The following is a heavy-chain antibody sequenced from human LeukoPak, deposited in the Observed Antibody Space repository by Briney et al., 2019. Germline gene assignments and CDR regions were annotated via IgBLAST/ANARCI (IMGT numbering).Heavy chain of an antibody. CDR1: GFTFSSYA. V-gene: IGHV3-30*02. Sequence: PGGSLRLSCAASGFTFSSYAMSWVRQAPGKGLEWVAVIRYDGNNKYYADSVKGRFTISRDNFKNTLYLQMNSLRAEDTAVYYCAKKANGDYHAFDIWGQGTMVTVSS. J-gene: IGHJ3*02. CDR2: IRYDGNNK. CDR3: AKKANGDYHAFDI. D-gene: IGHD4-17*01.